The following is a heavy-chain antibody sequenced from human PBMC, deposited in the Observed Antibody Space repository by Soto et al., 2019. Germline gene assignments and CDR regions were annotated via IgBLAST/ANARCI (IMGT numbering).Heavy chain of an antibody. CDR2: IYYSGST. V-gene: IGHV4-59*01. Sequence: PSETLSLTCTFSGGSISSYYWSWIRQPPGKGLEWIGYIYYSGSTNYNPSLKSRVTMSVDTSKNQFSLKLSSVTAADTAVYYCARATSGWPNYFNYWGQGTLVTVSS. D-gene: IGHD6-19*01. CDR1: GGSISSYY. J-gene: IGHJ4*02. CDR3: ARATSGWPNYFNY.